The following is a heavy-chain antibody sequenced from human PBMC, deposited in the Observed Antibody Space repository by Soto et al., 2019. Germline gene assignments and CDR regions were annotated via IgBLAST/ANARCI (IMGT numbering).Heavy chain of an antibody. CDR2: ISSSGSTI. Sequence: GGSLRLSCAASGFTFSDYYMSWIRQAPGKGLEWVSYISSSGSTIYYANSVKGRFTISRDNAKNSLFLQMNSLTAEATAVYYCARGGSLYSSSWYSPPRNYWGQGTLVTVSS. CDR3: ARGGSLYSSSWYSPPRNY. CDR1: GFTFSDYY. V-gene: IGHV3-11*01. J-gene: IGHJ4*02. D-gene: IGHD6-13*01.